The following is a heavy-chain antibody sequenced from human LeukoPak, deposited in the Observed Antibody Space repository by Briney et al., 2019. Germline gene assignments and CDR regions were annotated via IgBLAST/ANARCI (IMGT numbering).Heavy chain of an antibody. D-gene: IGHD2-2*01. CDR3: ARLISSTSCWVDY. Sequence: SETLSLTCTVSGGSISSSNYYWGWVRQPPGRGLGWIGSIYYSGTTYYNPSLKSRVTISVDTSKNQFSLKLSSVTAADTAVYYCARLISSTSCWVDYRGQGTLVTVSS. J-gene: IGHJ4*02. V-gene: IGHV4-39*01. CDR2: IYYSGTT. CDR1: GGSISSSNYY.